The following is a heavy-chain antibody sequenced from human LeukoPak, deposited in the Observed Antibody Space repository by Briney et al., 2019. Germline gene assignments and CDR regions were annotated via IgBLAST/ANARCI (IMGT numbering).Heavy chain of an antibody. CDR3: ARHPFGYSSSWYERGDYFDY. CDR1: GGSISSSSYY. CDR2: IYYSGST. J-gene: IGHJ4*02. V-gene: IGHV4-39*01. D-gene: IGHD6-13*01. Sequence: PSETLSLTXTVSGGSISSSSYYWGWIRQPPGKGLEWIGSIYYSGSTYYNPSLKSRVTISVDTSKNQFSLKLSSVTAADTAVYYCARHPFGYSSSWYERGDYFDYWGQGTLVTVSS.